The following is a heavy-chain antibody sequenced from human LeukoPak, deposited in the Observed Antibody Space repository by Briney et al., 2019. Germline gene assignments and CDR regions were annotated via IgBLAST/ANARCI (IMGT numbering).Heavy chain of an antibody. Sequence: PSETLSLTCTVSGGSISSRSYYWGWIRQPPGKGLEWIGSIYYSGSTNYNPSLKSRVTISVDTSKNQFSLKLSSVTAADTAVYYCARFGGSSGWYGPLAFDIWGQGTMVTVSS. CDR2: IYYSGST. D-gene: IGHD6-19*01. V-gene: IGHV4-39*07. CDR1: GGSISSRSYY. CDR3: ARFGGSSGWYGPLAFDI. J-gene: IGHJ3*02.